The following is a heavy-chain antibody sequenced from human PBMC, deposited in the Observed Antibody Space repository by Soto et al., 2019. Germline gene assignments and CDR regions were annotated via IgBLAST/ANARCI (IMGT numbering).Heavy chain of an antibody. D-gene: IGHD1-1*01. CDR1: GFTFTTSA. J-gene: IGHJ3*02. V-gene: IGHV1-58*02. CDR3: AADRVRRHPSPSYNWNAPDAFDI. CDR2: IVVGSGNT. Sequence: SVKVSCRASGFTFTTSAMQWVRQARGQRLEWIGWIVVGSGNTNYAQKFQERVTITRDMSTSTAYMELSSLRSEDTAVYYCAADRVRRHPSPSYNWNAPDAFDIWGQGTMVTVSS.